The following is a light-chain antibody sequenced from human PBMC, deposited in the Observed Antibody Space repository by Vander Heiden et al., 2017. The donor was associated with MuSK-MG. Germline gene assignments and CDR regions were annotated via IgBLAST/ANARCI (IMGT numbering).Light chain of an antibody. V-gene: IGLV3-1*01. J-gene: IGLJ2*01. Sequence: SYGLTQPPSVSVSPGQTASITCSGDTLGDKFACWYQQKPGQSPVLVIHQDTKRPSGIPERFSGSNSGNTATLTIRGTQPMDEADYYCQAWDSNTVVFGGGTKLTVL. CDR2: QDT. CDR1: TLGDKF. CDR3: QAWDSNTVV.